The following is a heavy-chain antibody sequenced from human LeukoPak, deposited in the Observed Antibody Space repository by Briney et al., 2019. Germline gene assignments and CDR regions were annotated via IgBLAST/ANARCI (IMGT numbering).Heavy chain of an antibody. V-gene: IGHV3-53*01. CDR2: IYSGGST. CDR1: GFTVSSNY. D-gene: IGHD3-9*01. J-gene: IGHJ4*02. CDR3: ARETKDYDILTGYYTGDFDY. Sequence: GGSLRLSCAASGFTVSSNYMSWVRQAPGKGLEWVSVIYSGGSTYYADSVKGRFTISRDNSKNTLYLQMNSLRAEDTAVYYCARETKDYDILTGYYTGDFDYWGQGTLVTVSS.